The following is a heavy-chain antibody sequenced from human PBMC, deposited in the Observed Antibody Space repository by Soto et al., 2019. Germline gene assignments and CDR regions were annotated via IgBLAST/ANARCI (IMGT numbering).Heavy chain of an antibody. V-gene: IGHV4-30-4*01. CDR1: GGSINNYEYY. CDR3: ARGRGYSYGPYYFDY. Sequence: SETLSLTCSVSGGSINNYEYYWTWIRQPPGEGLEWIGHIYYTGSTSYNPSLRSRLTISGDASKNQFSLKLSSVTDADTALYYCARGRGYSYGPYYFDYWGQGTLVTVSS. D-gene: IGHD5-18*01. CDR2: IYYTGST. J-gene: IGHJ4*02.